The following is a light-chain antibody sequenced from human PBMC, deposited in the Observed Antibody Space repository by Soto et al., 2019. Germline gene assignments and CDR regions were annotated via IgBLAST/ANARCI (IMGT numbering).Light chain of an antibody. Sequence: DIQMTQSPSSLSASVGDRVTITCRAGQTIGSYLHWYQQKPGKAPKLLIYAASSLQSGVPSRFSGSGSGTDFTLTISSLQPEDFATYYCQRSFSTPLTFGGGTKVEIK. CDR1: QTIGSY. CDR3: QRSFSTPLT. J-gene: IGKJ4*01. CDR2: AAS. V-gene: IGKV1-39*01.